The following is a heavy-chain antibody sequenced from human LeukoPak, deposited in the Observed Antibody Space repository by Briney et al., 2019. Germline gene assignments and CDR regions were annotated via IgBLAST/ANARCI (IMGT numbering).Heavy chain of an antibody. D-gene: IGHD3-10*01. Sequence: ASVKVSCKVSGYTLTELSMHWVRQAPGKGLEWMGGFDPEDGETIYAQKFQGRVTMTEDTSTDTAYMELSSLRSEDTAVYYCATVHYGSGSPPLFDYWAREPWSPSPQ. CDR2: FDPEDGET. CDR3: ATVHYGSGSPPLFDY. J-gene: IGHJ4*02. V-gene: IGHV1-24*01. CDR1: GYTLTELS.